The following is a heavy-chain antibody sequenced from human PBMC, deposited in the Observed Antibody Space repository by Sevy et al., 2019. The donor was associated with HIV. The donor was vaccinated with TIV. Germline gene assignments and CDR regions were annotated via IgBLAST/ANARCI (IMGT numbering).Heavy chain of an antibody. V-gene: IGHV3-13*01. CDR1: GFTFNNYD. Sequence: GGSLRLSCAASGFTFNNYDMYWVRQATGKGLEWVSAIGIAGDSFYPVSMKGRFTISRDNANNSLYLQMNSLRAGETAIYYCAKAQVSGGVRGHRYGMDVWGQGTTVTVSS. J-gene: IGHJ6*02. CDR3: AKAQVSGGVRGHRYGMDV. CDR2: IGIAGDS. D-gene: IGHD1-1*01.